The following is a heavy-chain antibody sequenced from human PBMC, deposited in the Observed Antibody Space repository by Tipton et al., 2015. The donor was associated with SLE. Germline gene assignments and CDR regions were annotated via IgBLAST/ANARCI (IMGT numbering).Heavy chain of an antibody. J-gene: IGHJ6*02. CDR3: ARAEVGPTSNYHYYDMDV. D-gene: IGHD1-26*01. V-gene: IGHV4-34*01. Sequence: TLSLTCAVYGGSFSGYYWGWIRQPPGKGLEWIGEINHSGSTNYNPSLKSRVTISADTSKNQFSLKLTSVTAADTAVYYCARAEVGPTSNYHYYDMDVWGQGTTVTVSS. CDR2: INHSGST. CDR1: GGSFSGYY.